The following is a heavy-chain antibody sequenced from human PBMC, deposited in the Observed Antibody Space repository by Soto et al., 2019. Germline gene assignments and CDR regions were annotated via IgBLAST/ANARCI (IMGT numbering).Heavy chain of an antibody. D-gene: IGHD2-15*01. CDR1: GYSLATYW. Sequence: GESLKISCKSSGYSLATYWITWVRQMPGKGLEWMGRIDPSDSYINYSPSFQGRVTISADNSLNTAYLQWSSLEASDTAMYYCARLGDCSGGSCFSRYYYHGMDVWGQGTTVTVSS. J-gene: IGHJ6*02. CDR3: ARLGDCSGGSCFSRYYYHGMDV. CDR2: IDPSDSYI. V-gene: IGHV5-10-1*01.